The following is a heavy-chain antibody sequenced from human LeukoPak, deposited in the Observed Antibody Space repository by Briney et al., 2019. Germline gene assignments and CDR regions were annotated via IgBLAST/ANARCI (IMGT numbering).Heavy chain of an antibody. Sequence: SETLSLTCTVSGGSISSYYWSWIRQPPGKGLEWIGYIYYSGSTNYNPSLKGRVTISVDTSKNQFSLKLSSVTAADTAVYYCARTYYYDSSGYYGGYYFDYWGQGTLVTVSS. J-gene: IGHJ4*02. V-gene: IGHV4-59*08. CDR3: ARTYYYDSSGYYGGYYFDY. D-gene: IGHD3-22*01. CDR2: IYYSGST. CDR1: GGSISSYY.